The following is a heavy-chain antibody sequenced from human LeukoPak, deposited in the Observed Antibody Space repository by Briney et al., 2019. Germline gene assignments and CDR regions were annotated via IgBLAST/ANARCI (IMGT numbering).Heavy chain of an antibody. D-gene: IGHD5-24*01. Sequence: GGSLRLSCAASGFTFSSYAMSWVRQAPGKGLEGVAVISYDGSNKYYADSVKGRFTISRDNSKNTLFLQMNSLRAEDTAVYYCAREDGYPDYYFDYWGQGTLVTVSS. CDR2: ISYDGSNK. CDR3: AREDGYPDYYFDY. CDR1: GFTFSSYA. J-gene: IGHJ4*02. V-gene: IGHV3-30-3*01.